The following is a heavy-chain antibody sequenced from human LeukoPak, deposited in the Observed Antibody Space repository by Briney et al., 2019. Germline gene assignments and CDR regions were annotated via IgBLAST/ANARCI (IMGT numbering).Heavy chain of an antibody. D-gene: IGHD2-2*01. Sequence: SGTPSPTRPVSGGSINRYYWGWIPQPPREGPGGIWGIYTSGRTNYNPSLKSRVTMSVDTSKNQFSLKLSSVTAADTAVYYCARAGRSYQLLPYYYYGMDVWGQGTTVTVSS. CDR3: ARAGRSYQLLPYYYYGMDV. J-gene: IGHJ6*02. CDR1: GGSINRYY. V-gene: IGHV4-4*07. CDR2: IYTSGRT.